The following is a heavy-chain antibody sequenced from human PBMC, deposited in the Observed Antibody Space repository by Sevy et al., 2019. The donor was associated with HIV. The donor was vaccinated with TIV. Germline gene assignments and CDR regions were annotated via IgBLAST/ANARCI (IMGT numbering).Heavy chain of an antibody. CDR1: GFTFSRYS. CDR2: ITFDASNK. V-gene: IGHV3-30*04. J-gene: IGHJ1*01. Sequence: GGSLRLSCAASGFTFSRYSMHWVRQAPGKGLEWVATITFDASNKNYADSVKGRFTISRDNFQNSLFLQMNSLRAEDTAEYYCDLEGLSSDGGQYFENWGQGTLVTVSS. CDR3: DLEGLSSDGGQYFEN. D-gene: IGHD1-1*01.